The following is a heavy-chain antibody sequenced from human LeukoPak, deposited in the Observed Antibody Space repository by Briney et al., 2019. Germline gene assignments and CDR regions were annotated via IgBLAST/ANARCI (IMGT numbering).Heavy chain of an antibody. V-gene: IGHV3-11*01. CDR1: GFTFSDYY. CDR2: ISSSGSTI. D-gene: IGHD2-21*02. J-gene: IGHJ3*02. Sequence: GGSLRLSCAASGFTFSDYYMSWIRQAPGKGLEWVSYISSSGSTIYYADSVKGRFTISRDNAKNSLYLQTNSLRAEDTAVYYCARDHCGGDCYPVNAFDIWGQGTMVTVSS. CDR3: ARDHCGGDCYPVNAFDI.